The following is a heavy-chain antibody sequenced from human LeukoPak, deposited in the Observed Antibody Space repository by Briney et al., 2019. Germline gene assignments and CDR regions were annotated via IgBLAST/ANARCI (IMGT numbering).Heavy chain of an antibody. CDR3: ARLHVPGWFDT. Sequence: SETLSLTCTVSGGSIGSNSYYWGWIRQPPGKGLEWIGTIYYSGSTYYSPSLKSRVTISVDTSKNQFSLKLSSVTAADTAVYYCARLHVPGWFDTWGQGTLVTVSS. J-gene: IGHJ5*02. CDR1: GGSIGSNSYY. CDR2: IYYSGST. D-gene: IGHD6-6*01. V-gene: IGHV4-39*01.